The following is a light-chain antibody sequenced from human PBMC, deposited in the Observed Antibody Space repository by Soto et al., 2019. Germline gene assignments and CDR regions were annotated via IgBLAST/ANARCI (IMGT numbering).Light chain of an antibody. V-gene: IGLV2-14*01. Sequence: QSALTQPASVSGSPGQSITISCTGTSSDVGGYNLVSWYQQYPDKAPKLMIFDVNTRPSGVSNRFSGSKSGNTASLTISGLQADDEADYYGSSYKSSSTLPNVFGTGTKVTVL. CDR2: DVN. CDR1: SSDVGGYNL. J-gene: IGLJ1*01. CDR3: SSYKSSSTLPNV.